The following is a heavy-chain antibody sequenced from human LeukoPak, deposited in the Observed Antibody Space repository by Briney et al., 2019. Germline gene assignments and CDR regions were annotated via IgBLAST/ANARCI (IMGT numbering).Heavy chain of an antibody. V-gene: IGHV1-2*02. CDR3: ARGGDIAARPFDY. J-gene: IGHJ4*02. D-gene: IGHD6-6*01. CDR1: GYSFTCYN. Sequence: ASVRVSCKASGYSFTCYNIQWVRQAPGQGLEWMGWTNPNSGGTNYAQKFQGRGTMTRDTSISTAYMELSGLRSDDTAVYYCARGGDIAARPFDYWGQGTLVTVSS. CDR2: TNPNSGGT.